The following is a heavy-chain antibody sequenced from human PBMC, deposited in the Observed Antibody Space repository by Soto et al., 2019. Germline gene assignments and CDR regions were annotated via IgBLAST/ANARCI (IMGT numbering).Heavy chain of an antibody. CDR2: IDPSDSQT. Sequence: PGESLKISCKGSEYSFAGYWITWVRQKPGKGLEWMGRIDPSDSQTYYSPSFRGHVTISVTKSITTVFLQWSSLRASDTAMYYCARQIYDSDTGPNFQYYFDSWGQGTPVTAPQ. V-gene: IGHV5-10-1*01. CDR3: ARQIYDSDTGPNFQYYFDS. D-gene: IGHD3-22*01. CDR1: EYSFAGYW. J-gene: IGHJ4*02.